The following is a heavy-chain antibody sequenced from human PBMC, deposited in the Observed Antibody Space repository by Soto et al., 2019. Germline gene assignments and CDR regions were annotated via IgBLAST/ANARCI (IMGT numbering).Heavy chain of an antibody. CDR3: VRDLDGSGSYYTGY. CDR1: GYNFINYG. V-gene: IGHV1-18*01. CDR2: IRVHNGNT. D-gene: IGHD3-10*01. Sequence: QVHLVQSGVEVKKPGASVKVSCKASGYNFINYGISWVRQAHGQGIEWMGWIRVHNGNTNYAQNHQGRVTITSDTSTSTAYMELRILRSDDTAVYYGVRDLDGSGSYYTGYWGPGTLVTVSS. J-gene: IGHJ4*02.